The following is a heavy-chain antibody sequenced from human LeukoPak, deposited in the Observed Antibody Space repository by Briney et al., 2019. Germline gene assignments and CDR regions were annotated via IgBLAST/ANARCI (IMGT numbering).Heavy chain of an antibody. D-gene: IGHD4-23*01. CDR2: MNPNSGNT. Sequence: ASVTVSCKASGYTFTSYDINWVRQATGQGLEWMGWMNPNSGNTGYAQKFQGRVTMTRNTSISTAYMELSSLRSEDTAVYYCARGLRWHRGNDFDYYYYMDVWGKGTTVTVSS. V-gene: IGHV1-8*01. CDR3: ARGLRWHRGNDFDYYYYMDV. J-gene: IGHJ6*03. CDR1: GYTFTSYD.